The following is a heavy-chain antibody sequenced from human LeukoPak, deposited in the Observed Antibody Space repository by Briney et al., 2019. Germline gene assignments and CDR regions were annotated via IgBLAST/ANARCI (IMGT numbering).Heavy chain of an antibody. J-gene: IGHJ4*02. CDR3: ARLGEKADFDY. CDR2: IKQDGSEK. CDR1: GFTFSCYW. Sequence: GSLRISCAASGFTFSCYWMGWVRPAPGKGAGWVANIKQDGSEKYYVDSVKGRFTMSRDNAKNSLYLQLNSLRAEDTAVYYCARLGEKADFDYWGQGTLVTVSS. D-gene: IGHD3-16*01. V-gene: IGHV3-7*01.